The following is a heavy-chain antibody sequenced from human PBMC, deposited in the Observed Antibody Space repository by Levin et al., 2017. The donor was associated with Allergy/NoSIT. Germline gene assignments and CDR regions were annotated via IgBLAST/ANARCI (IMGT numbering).Heavy chain of an antibody. V-gene: IGHV3-9*01. CDR1: GFTFSDYA. CDR2: ISWNSDTI. J-gene: IGHJ4*02. D-gene: IGHD3-3*01. CDR3: AKAHPQSQFYYFWSDYFDS. Sequence: GGSLRLSCAASGFTFSDYAMHWVRQAPGKGLEWVSGISWNSDTIGYADSVKGRVTVSRDNAKKSLYLQLNSLRVEDTAFYFCAKAHPQSQFYYFWSDYFDSWGQGTLVTVSS.